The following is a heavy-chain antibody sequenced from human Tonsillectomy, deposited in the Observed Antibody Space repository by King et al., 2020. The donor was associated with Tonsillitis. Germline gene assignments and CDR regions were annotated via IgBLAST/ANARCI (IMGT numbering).Heavy chain of an antibody. CDR1: GYTFTSYA. D-gene: IGHD6-13*01. CDR2: INTNTGNP. J-gene: IGHJ3*02. CDR3: ASMPGIAAAGTSWAFDI. Sequence: VQLVESGTELKKPGASVKVSCKASGYTFTSYAMNWVRQAPGQGLEWMGWINTNTGNPTYAQGFTGRFVFSLDTSVSTAYLQISSLKAEDTAVYYCASMPGIAAAGTSWAFDIWGQGTMVTVSS. V-gene: IGHV7-4-1*02.